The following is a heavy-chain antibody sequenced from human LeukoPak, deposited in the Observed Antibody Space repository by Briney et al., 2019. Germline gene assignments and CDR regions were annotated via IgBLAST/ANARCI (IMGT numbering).Heavy chain of an antibody. CDR2: INNDGTAT. Sequence: PGGSLRLSCAASGFTFSAYWMHWVRQVPGKGLVWVSRINNDGTATFFADSVKGRFTISRDNAKNSLYLQMNSLRAEDTALYYCARDSGSYIGNYYYYYMDVWGKGTTVTVSS. CDR3: ARDSGSYIGNYYYYYMDV. CDR1: GFTFSAYW. V-gene: IGHV3-74*01. D-gene: IGHD1-26*01. J-gene: IGHJ6*03.